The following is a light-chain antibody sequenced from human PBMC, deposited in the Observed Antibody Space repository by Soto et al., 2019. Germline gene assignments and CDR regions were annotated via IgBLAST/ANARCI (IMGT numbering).Light chain of an antibody. CDR3: YSYTASDIWV. CDR2: AVS. Sequence: QSVLTQPRSVSGSPEQSVTISCTGTNSDVGRYNFVSWYQQLPGKAPKLLISAVSQRPSGVPDRFSGSKSGNTASLTISGLQADDEADYFCYSYTASDIWVFGGGTKVTVL. CDR1: NSDVGRYNF. V-gene: IGLV2-11*01. J-gene: IGLJ3*02.